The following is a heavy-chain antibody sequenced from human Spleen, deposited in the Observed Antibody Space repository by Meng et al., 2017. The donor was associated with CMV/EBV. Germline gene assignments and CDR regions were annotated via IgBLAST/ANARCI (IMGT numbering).Heavy chain of an antibody. J-gene: IGHJ3*02. V-gene: IGHV4-39*07. Sequence: GSLRLSCTVSGGSISSSSYYWGWIRQPPGKGLEWIGSIYYSGSTYYNPSLKSRVTISVDTSKNQFSLKLSSVTAADTAVYYCARGRYDFWSGYYSDAFDIWGQGTMVTVSS. D-gene: IGHD3-3*01. CDR3: ARGRYDFWSGYYSDAFDI. CDR2: IYYSGST. CDR1: GGSISSSSYY.